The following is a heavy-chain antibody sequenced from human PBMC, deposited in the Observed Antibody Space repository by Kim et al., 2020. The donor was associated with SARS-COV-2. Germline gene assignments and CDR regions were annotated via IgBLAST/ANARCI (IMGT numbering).Heavy chain of an antibody. Sequence: WGSLRLSCAASGFTFITYAMHWVRQAPGKGLEWVAVISYDGSKIYYADSVKGRFTISRDNSKNTLYLQMNSLRGDDTALYYCVRGYGRDSGYDFLPHHWGQGTLVTVSS. V-gene: IGHV3-30-3*01. D-gene: IGHD3-3*01. CDR3: VRGYGRDSGYDFLPHH. CDR1: GFTFITYA. CDR2: ISYDGSKI. J-gene: IGHJ5*02.